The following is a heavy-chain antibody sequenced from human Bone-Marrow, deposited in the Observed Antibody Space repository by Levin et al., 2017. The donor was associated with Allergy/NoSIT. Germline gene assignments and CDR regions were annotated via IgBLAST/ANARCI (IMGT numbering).Heavy chain of an antibody. CDR3: SMEANIVVVPAAGDASEI. CDR1: GGTFSSHA. Sequence: KISCKASGGTFSSHAINWVRQAPGQGLEWMGGIRPIFGTADYAQKFQGRVTITADESTSTAYMELSSLRSEDTAVYYCSMEANIVVVPAAGDASEIWGQGTLVTVSS. CDR2: IRPIFGTA. D-gene: IGHD2-2*01. V-gene: IGHV1-69*01. J-gene: IGHJ3*02.